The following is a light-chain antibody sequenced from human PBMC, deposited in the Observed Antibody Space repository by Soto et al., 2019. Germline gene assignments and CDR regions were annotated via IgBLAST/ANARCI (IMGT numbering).Light chain of an antibody. V-gene: IGLV2-14*01. CDR3: ASLTTTNLV. Sequence: SVLTQPASVSGSPGQSITISCTGTSSDVGAYNLVSWYQHLPDKAPKLIISEVTNRPSGVSDRFSGSKSGNTASLTIPGLQAEDEADYYCASLTTTNLVFXSGTKGTVL. CDR2: EVT. CDR1: SSDVGAYNL. J-gene: IGLJ1*01.